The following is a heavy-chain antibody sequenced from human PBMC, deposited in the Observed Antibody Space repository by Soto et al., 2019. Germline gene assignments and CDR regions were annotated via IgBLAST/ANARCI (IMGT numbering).Heavy chain of an antibody. CDR3: ARSKSGDYEYSFDY. CDR1: GYSFANYW. J-gene: IGHJ4*02. CDR2: IYPGDSDT. V-gene: IGHV5-51*01. D-gene: IGHD4-17*01. Sequence: GESLKISCEASGYSFANYWIGWVRQMPGKGLEWMGIIYPGDSDTRYSPSFQGRVTISADKSISTAYLQWSTLKASDTAMFYCARSKSGDYEYSFDYSGQRTLVTVS.